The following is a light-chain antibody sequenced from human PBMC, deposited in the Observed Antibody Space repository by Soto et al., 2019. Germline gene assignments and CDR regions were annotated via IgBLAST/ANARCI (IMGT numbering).Light chain of an antibody. CDR3: QQYGSSPPMYT. CDR2: GAS. V-gene: IGKV3-20*01. Sequence: EIVLTQSPGTLSLSPGERATLSCRASQSVSSNYLAWYQQKPGQAPRLLLYGASSRATGIPDRFSDSGSGTDFTLTISRLAPEDVAVYYCQQYGSSPPMYTFGLGTKLEIK. CDR1: QSVSSNY. J-gene: IGKJ2*01.